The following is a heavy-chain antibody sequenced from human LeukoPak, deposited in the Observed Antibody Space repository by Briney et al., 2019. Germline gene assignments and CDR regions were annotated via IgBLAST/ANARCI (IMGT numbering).Heavy chain of an antibody. CDR1: GYTFTGYY. CDR3: ARAMTLRFLEWPI. V-gene: IGHV1-2*02. J-gene: IGHJ3*02. D-gene: IGHD3-3*01. CDR2: INPNSGGT. Sequence: GVSVKVSCKASGYTFTGYYMHWVRQAPGQGLEWMGWINPNSGGTNYAQKFQGRVTMTRDTSISTAYMELSRLRSDDTAVYYCARAMTLRFLEWPIWGQGTMVTVSS.